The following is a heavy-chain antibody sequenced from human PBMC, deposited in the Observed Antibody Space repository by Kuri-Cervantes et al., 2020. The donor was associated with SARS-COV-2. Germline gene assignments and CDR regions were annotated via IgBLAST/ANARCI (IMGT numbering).Heavy chain of an antibody. J-gene: IGHJ4*02. V-gene: IGHV1-46*01. CDR3: ARDVFPAYYYDSSGPTPGMW. CDR2: INPSGGST. Sequence: ASVKVSCKASGYTSTSYYMHWVRQAPGQGLEWMGIINPSGGSTSYARKFQGRVTMTRDTSTSTVYMELSSLRSEDTAVYYCARDVFPAYYYDSSGPTPGMWWGQGTLVTVSS. D-gene: IGHD3-22*01. CDR1: GYTSTSYY.